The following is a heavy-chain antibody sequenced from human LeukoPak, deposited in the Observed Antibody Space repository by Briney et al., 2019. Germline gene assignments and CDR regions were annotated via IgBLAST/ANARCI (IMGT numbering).Heavy chain of an antibody. D-gene: IGHD2-15*01. V-gene: IGHV3-66*01. Sequence: GGSLRLSCAASGFIFSGYGMSWVRQAPGKGLEWVSVIYSGGSTYYADSVKGRFTISRDNSKNTLYLQMNSLRAEDTAVYYCARDGSGEYDYWGQGTLVTVSS. CDR1: GFIFSGYG. CDR3: ARDGSGEYDY. CDR2: IYSGGST. J-gene: IGHJ4*02.